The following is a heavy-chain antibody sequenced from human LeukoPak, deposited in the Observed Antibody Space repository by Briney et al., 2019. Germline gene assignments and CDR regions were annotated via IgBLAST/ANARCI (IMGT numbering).Heavy chain of an antibody. V-gene: IGHV3-23*01. Sequence: GGSLRLSCAASGFTFSSYSMSWVRQAPGKGLEWVSAISGSRGNTYYADSVKGRFTISRDTSKNTLYLQMNRLRAEDTAVYCAAVANPGFDYWGQGTLGTVSS. CDR2: ISGSRGNT. CDR3: AAVANPGFDY. D-gene: IGHD6-19*01. J-gene: IGHJ4*02. CDR1: GFTFSSYS.